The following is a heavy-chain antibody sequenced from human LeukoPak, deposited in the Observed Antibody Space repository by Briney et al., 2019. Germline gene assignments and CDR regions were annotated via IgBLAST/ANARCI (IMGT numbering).Heavy chain of an antibody. CDR2: ISIGSSPYT. CDR1: GFSFSKSS. J-gene: IGHJ4*02. CDR3: ASYTLWYGDS. D-gene: IGHD3-10*01. V-gene: IGHV3-21*06. Sequence: PGGSLRLSCAASGFSFSKSSMLWFRQAPGKGLEWVSPISIGSSPYTYYADSLKGRFTISGDNAKNSVCLQMNSLRPEDTAVYYCASYTLWYGDSWGQGTLVTVSS.